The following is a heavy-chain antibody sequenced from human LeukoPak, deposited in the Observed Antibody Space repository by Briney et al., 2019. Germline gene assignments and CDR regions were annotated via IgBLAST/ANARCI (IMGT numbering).Heavy chain of an antibody. Sequence: SGTLSLTCAVSGGSISSSNWWSWVRQPPGKGLEWIGEIYHGGSTNYNPSLKSRVTISVDKSRNQFSLKLSSVTAADTAVYYCARKLVDTARNFDYWGQGTLVTVSS. CDR2: IYHGGST. J-gene: IGHJ4*02. D-gene: IGHD5-18*01. CDR1: GGSISSSNW. CDR3: ARKLVDTARNFDY. V-gene: IGHV4-4*02.